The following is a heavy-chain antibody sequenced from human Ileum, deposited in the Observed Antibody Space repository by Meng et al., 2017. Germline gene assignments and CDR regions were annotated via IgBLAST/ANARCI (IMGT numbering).Heavy chain of an antibody. CDR1: GGSVNTGSYY. J-gene: IGHJ4*02. CDR3: ARGHYDKYFDS. Sequence: QGPLREPGPGLVRPSETRSLTCTISGGSVNTGSYYWSWIRQPPGKGLEWIGYMYFSGSTKYNASLKSRVSISVDTSKKQFSLNLTSVTAADTAVYYCARGHYDKYFDSWGQGTLVTVSS. CDR2: MYFSGST. V-gene: IGHV4-61*01. D-gene: IGHD3-22*01.